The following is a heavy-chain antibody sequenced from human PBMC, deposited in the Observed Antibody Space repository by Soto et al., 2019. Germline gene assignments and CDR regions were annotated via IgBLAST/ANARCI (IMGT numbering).Heavy chain of an antibody. V-gene: IGHV3-30*03. CDR2: ISYDGSNK. CDR1: GFTFSSYG. J-gene: IGHJ2*01. Sequence: QVQLVESGGGVVQPGRSLRLSCAASGFTFSSYGMHWVLQAPGKGLEWVAVISYDGSNKYYADSVKGRFTISRDNSKNTLYLQMNSLRAEDTAVYYCARGGDGYWYFDLWGRGTLVTVSS. D-gene: IGHD2-21*02. CDR3: ARGGDGYWYFDL.